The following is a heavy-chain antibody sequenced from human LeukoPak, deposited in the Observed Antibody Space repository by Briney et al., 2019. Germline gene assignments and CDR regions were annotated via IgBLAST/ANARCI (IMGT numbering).Heavy chain of an antibody. CDR2: IIPIFRTA. CDR1: GGTFSNYA. V-gene: IGHV1-69*13. CDR3: ARGYSGYDYGLWYYFDS. Sequence: GASVKVSCKASGGTFSNYAISWVRQAPGQGLEWMGGIIPIFRTANYAQKFQGRATITADESTSTAYMELSSLRSKDTAVYYCARGYSGYDYGLWYYFDSGGQGTLVTVSS. J-gene: IGHJ4*02. D-gene: IGHD5-12*01.